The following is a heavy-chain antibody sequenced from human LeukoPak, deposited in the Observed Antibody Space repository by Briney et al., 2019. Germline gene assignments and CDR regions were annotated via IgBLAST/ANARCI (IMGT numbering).Heavy chain of an antibody. CDR2: IWCDGSNK. CDR3: AKVFTIYAFDI. V-gene: IGHV3-33*06. J-gene: IGHJ3*02. Sequence: GGSLRLSCAASGFTFSSYGMHWVRQAPGKGLEWVAVIWCDGSNKYYADSVKGRFTISRDNSKNTLYLQMNSLRAEDTAVYYCAKVFTIYAFDIWGQGTMVTVSS. CDR1: GFTFSSYG. D-gene: IGHD3-10*01.